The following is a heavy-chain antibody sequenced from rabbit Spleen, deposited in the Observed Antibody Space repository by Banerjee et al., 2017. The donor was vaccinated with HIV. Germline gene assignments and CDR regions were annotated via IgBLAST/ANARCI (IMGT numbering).Heavy chain of an antibody. CDR3: ARDAGRGDYIDGVFNL. Sequence: QSLEESGGGLVKPGASLTLTCTASGFSFSSYWICWARQAPGKGLEWIACIYSGNSGSTDYANWAKGRFTISKTSSTTVTLQLTSLTVADTATYFCARDAGRGDYIDGVFNLWGPGTLVTVS. V-gene: IGHV1S40*01. D-gene: IGHD8-1*01. CDR1: GFSFSSYW. J-gene: IGHJ4*01. CDR2: IYSGNSGST.